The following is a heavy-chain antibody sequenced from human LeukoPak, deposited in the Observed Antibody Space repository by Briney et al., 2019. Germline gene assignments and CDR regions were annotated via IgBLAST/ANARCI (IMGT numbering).Heavy chain of an antibody. J-gene: IGHJ4*02. CDR1: GVTLSTYA. CDR2: ISSSGSGDNT. CDR3: ATDRGWRTSGYYLYYFEY. V-gene: IGHV3-23*01. D-gene: IGHD3-3*01. Sequence: GGSLRLSCAASGVTLSTYAMSWARQAPGKGLEWVSGISSSGSGDNTYYADSVKGRFTISRDSSKNTLFLHMNTLRAEDTAVYYCATDRGWRTSGYYLYYFEYWGQGTLVTYSS.